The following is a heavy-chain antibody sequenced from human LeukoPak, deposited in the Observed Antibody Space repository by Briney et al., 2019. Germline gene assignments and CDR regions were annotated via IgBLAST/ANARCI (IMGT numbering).Heavy chain of an antibody. V-gene: IGHV3-53*01. CDR2: IYSGGST. Sequence: GGSLRLSCAASGFTVSSNYMSWVRQAPGKGLEWVSVIYSGGSTYYADSVKGRFTISRDNSKNTLYLQMNSLRAEDTAVYYCAKHSNYGFNYFDYWGQGTLVTVSS. CDR1: GFTVSSNY. D-gene: IGHD4-11*01. CDR3: AKHSNYGFNYFDY. J-gene: IGHJ4*02.